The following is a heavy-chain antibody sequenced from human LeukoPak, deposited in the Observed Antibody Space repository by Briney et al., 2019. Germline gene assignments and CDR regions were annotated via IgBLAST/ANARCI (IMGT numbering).Heavy chain of an antibody. CDR3: ARDPQVRGVIRGEQYYFDY. CDR2: IKGDGSST. D-gene: IGHD3-10*01. Sequence: GGSLRLSCVASAFTFNNYWMHWVSHAPGKGLVWVSRIKGDGSSTNYADSVRGRFTISRDNAKNTVYLQMNSLRAEDTAVYYCARDPQVRGVIRGEQYYFDYWGQGTLVTVSS. J-gene: IGHJ4*02. CDR1: AFTFNNYW. V-gene: IGHV3-74*01.